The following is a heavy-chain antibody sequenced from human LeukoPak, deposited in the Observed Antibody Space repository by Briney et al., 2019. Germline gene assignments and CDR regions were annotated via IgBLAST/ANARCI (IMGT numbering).Heavy chain of an antibody. CDR2: IYTSGST. V-gene: IGHV4-61*02. D-gene: IGHD3-10*01. CDR3: AREVYYYGSGMEGHYYYGMDV. CDR1: GGSISSGSYY. J-gene: IGHJ6*02. Sequence: PSQTLSLTCTVSGGSISSGSYYWSWIRQPAGKGLEWIGRIYTSGSTNYNPSLKSRVTISVDTSKNQFSLKLSSVTAADTAVYYCAREVYYYGSGMEGHYYYGMDVWGQGTTVTVSS.